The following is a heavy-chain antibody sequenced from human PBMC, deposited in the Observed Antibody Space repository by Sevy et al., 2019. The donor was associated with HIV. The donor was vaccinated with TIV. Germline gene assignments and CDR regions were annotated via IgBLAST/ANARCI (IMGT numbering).Heavy chain of an antibody. V-gene: IGHV3-7*01. CDR3: ARALAAAASS. Sequence: GGSLRLSCAASGFTFSAYWMHWVRQAPGKGLEWVANINQGGSERYYVDSVKGRSTISRDNAKNSLFLQMNSLRAEDTAVYYCARALAAAASSWGQGALVTVSS. D-gene: IGHD6-13*01. CDR1: GFTFSAYW. CDR2: INQGGSER. J-gene: IGHJ5*02.